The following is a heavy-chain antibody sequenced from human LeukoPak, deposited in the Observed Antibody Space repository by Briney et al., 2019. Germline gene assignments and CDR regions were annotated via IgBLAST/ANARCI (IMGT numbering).Heavy chain of an antibody. J-gene: IGHJ6*02. D-gene: IGHD2-2*02. CDR2: ISYDGSNQ. CDR3: AKVSRYCSSTSCYTYYYYYGMDV. Sequence: GGSLRLSCAASGFTFSSYGMHWVRQAPGKGLEWVAVISYDGSNQYYADSVKGRFTISRDNSKNTLYLQMNSLRAEDTAVYYCAKVSRYCSSTSCYTYYYYYGMDVWGQGTTVTVSS. CDR1: GFTFSSYG. V-gene: IGHV3-30*18.